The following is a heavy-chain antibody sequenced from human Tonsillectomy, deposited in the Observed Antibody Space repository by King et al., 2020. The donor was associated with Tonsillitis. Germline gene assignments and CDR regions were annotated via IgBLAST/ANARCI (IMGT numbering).Heavy chain of an antibody. CDR2: IYYSGST. CDR1: GGSITIGSYH. Sequence: LQLQESGPGLVKPSETLSLNCTVSGGSITIGSYHWGWIRQPPGKGLEWIGTIYYSGSTYYNPSLKSRVSISVDTSKKQFSLKLSSVTAADTAVYYCARQIVGTTPLYFDYWGQGTLVTVSS. V-gene: IGHV4-39*01. J-gene: IGHJ4*02. D-gene: IGHD1-26*01. CDR3: ARQIVGTTPLYFDY.